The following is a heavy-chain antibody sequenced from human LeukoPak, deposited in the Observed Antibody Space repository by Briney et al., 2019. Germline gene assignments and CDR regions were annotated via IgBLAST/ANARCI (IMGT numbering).Heavy chain of an antibody. D-gene: IGHD5-24*01. CDR3: TRRCKDAYTLYCFDY. CDR1: GGSINSYY. CDR2: MYYRGGT. V-gene: IGHV4-59*01. Sequence: ASETLSLTCTVSGGSINSYYWSWIRQPPGKGLEWIGHMYYRGGTNYNPSLKSRVTISVDTSKNQFSLKLSSVTAADTAVYYCTRRCKDAYTLYCFDYWGQGTLVTVSS. J-gene: IGHJ4*02.